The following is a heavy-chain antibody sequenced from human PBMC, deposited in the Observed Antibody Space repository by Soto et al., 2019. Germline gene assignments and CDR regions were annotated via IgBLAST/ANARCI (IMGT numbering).Heavy chain of an antibody. J-gene: IGHJ4*02. V-gene: IGHV3-7*01. CDR1: GFSFTTYW. CDR3: ATSSDTGYIFDY. D-gene: IGHD3-9*01. CDR2: INQDGSEE. Sequence: PGGSLRLSCAASGFSFTTYWMSWVRQSPGKGLEWVANINQDGSEEDYVDSVRGRFTIFRDNAKNSVHLQMYSLRAEDTAVYHCATSSDTGYIFDYWGQGTLVTVSP.